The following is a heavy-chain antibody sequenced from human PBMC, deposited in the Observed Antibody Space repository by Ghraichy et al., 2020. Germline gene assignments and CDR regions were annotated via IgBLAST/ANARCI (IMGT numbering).Heavy chain of an antibody. CDR3: ARQHLVRGNWFDP. J-gene: IGHJ5*02. Sequence: SETLSLTCGVYGGSFSTYYWSWIRQPPGKGLEWIGEINHSGSTNYNPSLKSRVTISVDTSKNQFSLKLSSVTAADTAVYYCARQHLVRGNWFDPWGQGTLVTVSS. V-gene: IGHV4-34*01. CDR1: GGSFSTYY. CDR2: INHSGST. D-gene: IGHD6-13*01.